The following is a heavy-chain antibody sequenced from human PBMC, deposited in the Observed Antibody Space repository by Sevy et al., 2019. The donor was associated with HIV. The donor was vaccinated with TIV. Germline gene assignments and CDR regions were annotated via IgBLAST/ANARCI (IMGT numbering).Heavy chain of an antibody. CDR1: GFTFSNAW. J-gene: IGHJ4*02. Sequence: GGSLRLSCAASGFTFSNAWMSWVRQAPGKGLEWVGRIKSKTDGGTTDYAAPLKGNFTNSRDDSKNTQYLQMNSLKTDDTAIYYCTTESKKRGLSALLDYWGQGTLVTVSS. CDR2: IKSKTDGGTT. CDR3: TTESKKRGLSALLDY. D-gene: IGHD3-10*01. V-gene: IGHV3-15*01.